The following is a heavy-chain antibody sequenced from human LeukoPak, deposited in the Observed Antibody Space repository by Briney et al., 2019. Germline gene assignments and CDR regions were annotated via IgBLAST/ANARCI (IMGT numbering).Heavy chain of an antibody. J-gene: IGHJ4*02. CDR3: ARGRRWDGYNYGIDY. D-gene: IGHD5-24*01. CDR2: VNSDGSST. Sequence: PGGSLRLSCAASGFTFSSYWMHWVRQAPGKGLVWVSRVNSDGSSTSYADSVKGRFTISRDNAKNSLYLQMNSLRAEDTAVYYCARGRRWDGYNYGIDYWGQGTLVTVSS. CDR1: GFTFSSYW. V-gene: IGHV3-74*01.